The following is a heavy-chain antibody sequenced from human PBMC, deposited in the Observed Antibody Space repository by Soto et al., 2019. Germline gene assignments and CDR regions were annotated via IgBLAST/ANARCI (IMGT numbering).Heavy chain of an antibody. V-gene: IGHV5-10-1*01. CDR2: IDPSESQT. CDR3: ASWGHIVPVSPTDFDH. J-gene: IGHJ4*02. CDR1: GYSFAGYW. Sequence: GESRKISFKGSGYSFAGYWITWVRQKPGKGLELMGRIDPSESQTYYSPSFRGHVTISVTKNTLYLQMHSLRAEDTAMYYCASWGHIVPVSPTDFDHWGEGTLVTVSS. D-gene: IGHD2-21*01.